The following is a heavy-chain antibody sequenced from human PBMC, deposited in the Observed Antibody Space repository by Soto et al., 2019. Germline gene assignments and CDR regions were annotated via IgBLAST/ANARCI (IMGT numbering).Heavy chain of an antibody. CDR3: AKVLRDYYDSSGYLYYFDY. CDR2: ISGSGGST. CDR1: GFTFSSYA. D-gene: IGHD3-22*01. J-gene: IGHJ4*02. V-gene: IGHV3-23*01. Sequence: PGGSLRLSCAASGFTFSSYAMSWVRQAPGKGLEWVSAISGSGGSTYYADSVKGRFTISRDNSKNTLYLQMNSLRAEDTALYYCAKVLRDYYDSSGYLYYFDYWGQGTLVTVSS.